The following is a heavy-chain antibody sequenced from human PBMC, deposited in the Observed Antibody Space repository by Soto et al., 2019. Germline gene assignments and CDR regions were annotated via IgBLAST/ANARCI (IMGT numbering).Heavy chain of an antibody. CDR2: IYYSGRT. J-gene: IGHJ4*02. Sequence: SETLSLTCTVSGGSISSYYWSWIRQPPGRGLEWIGYIYYSGRTNYNPSQKSRVNISVDTSKNQFSLKLCSVTAADTAVYYCARDYDSSGDYWGQGTLVTVS. V-gene: IGHV4-59*01. CDR3: ARDYDSSGDY. D-gene: IGHD3-22*01. CDR1: GGSISSYY.